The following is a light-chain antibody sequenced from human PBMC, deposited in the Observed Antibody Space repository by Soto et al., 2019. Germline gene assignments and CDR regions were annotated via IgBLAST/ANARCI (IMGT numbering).Light chain of an antibody. V-gene: IGKV3-15*01. CDR2: GAS. CDR1: QSVSSN. Sequence: EIVMTQSPATLSVSPGERATLSCRASQSVSSNLAWYQQKPGQAPRLLIYGASTRATGIPARFSGSGSRTEFTLTISSLQAKDFAVYYCQQYNNWPPSTFGQGTKLEIK. CDR3: QQYNNWPPST. J-gene: IGKJ2*01.